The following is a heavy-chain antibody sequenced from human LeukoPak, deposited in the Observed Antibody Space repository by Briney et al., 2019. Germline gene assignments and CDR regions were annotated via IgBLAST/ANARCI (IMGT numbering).Heavy chain of an antibody. CDR2: INTNTGNP. CDR3: ARDRPNKITMVRGDFGY. CDR1: GYTFTSYA. V-gene: IGHV7-4-1*02. J-gene: IGHJ4*02. Sequence: ASVKVSCKASGYTFTSYAMNWVRQAPGQGLEWMGWINTNTGNPTYAQGFTGRFVFSLDTSVSTAYLQISSLKAEDTAVYYCARDRPNKITMVRGDFGYWGQGTLVTVSS. D-gene: IGHD3-10*01.